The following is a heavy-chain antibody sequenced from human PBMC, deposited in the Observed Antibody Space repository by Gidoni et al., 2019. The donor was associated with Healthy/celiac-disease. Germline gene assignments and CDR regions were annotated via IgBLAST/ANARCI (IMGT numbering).Heavy chain of an antibody. CDR2: IGYDGSNK. Sequence: QVQLVESGGGVVQPGRSLRLSCAASGFTFRSYGMHWVRQAPGKGLEWVAVIGYDGSNKYYADSVKGRFTISRDNSKNTLYLQMNSLRAEDTAVYYCARSIAAAGPPFDYWGQGTLVTVSS. J-gene: IGHJ4*02. D-gene: IGHD6-13*01. CDR1: GFTFRSYG. CDR3: ARSIAAAGPPFDY. V-gene: IGHV3-33*01.